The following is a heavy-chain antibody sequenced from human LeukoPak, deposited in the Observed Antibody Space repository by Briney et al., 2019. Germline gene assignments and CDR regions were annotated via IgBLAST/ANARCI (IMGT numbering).Heavy chain of an antibody. V-gene: IGHV4-4*07. D-gene: IGHD3-3*01. Sequence: PSETLSLTCAVYGGSFSGYYWSWIRQPAGKGLEWIGRIYTSGSTNYNPSLKSRVTMSVDTSKNQFSLKLSSVTAADTAVHYCAREDYDFWSGYSLYYFDYWGQGTLVTVSS. CDR1: GGSFSGYY. CDR2: IYTSGST. J-gene: IGHJ4*02. CDR3: AREDYDFWSGYSLYYFDY.